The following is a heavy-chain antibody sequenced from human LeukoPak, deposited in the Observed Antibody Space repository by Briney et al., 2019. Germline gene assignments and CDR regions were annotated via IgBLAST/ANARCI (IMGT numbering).Heavy chain of an antibody. D-gene: IGHD6-13*01. CDR3: ARIVAAAGFFDY. Sequence: SETLSLTCTVSGGSVSSGSYYWSWIRQPPGKGLEWIGYIYYSGSTNYNPSLKSRVTISVDTSKNQFSLKLSSVTAADTAAYYCARIVAAAGFFDYWGQGTLVTVSS. V-gene: IGHV4-61*01. CDR1: GGSVSSGSYY. J-gene: IGHJ4*02. CDR2: IYYSGST.